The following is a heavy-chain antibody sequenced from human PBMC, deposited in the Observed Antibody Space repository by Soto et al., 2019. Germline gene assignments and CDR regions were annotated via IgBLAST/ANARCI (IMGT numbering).Heavy chain of an antibody. CDR2: IYFSGST. CDR1: GGSISSSSYY. J-gene: IGHJ6*03. D-gene: IGHD2-15*01. CDR3: AVNVEGYCSGGSCGFRYYYYMDV. Sequence: SETLSLTCTVSGGSISSSSYYWGWIRQPPGKGLEWIGIIYFSGSTYYNPSLKSRVTISVDASKNHFSLKLSSVTAADTAVYYCAVNVEGYCSGGSCGFRYYYYMDVWGKGTTVTVSS. V-gene: IGHV4-39*01.